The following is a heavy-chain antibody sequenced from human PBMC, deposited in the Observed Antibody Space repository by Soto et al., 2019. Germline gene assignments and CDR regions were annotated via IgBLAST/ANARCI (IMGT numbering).Heavy chain of an antibody. V-gene: IGHV3-23*01. CDR1: DSTIRRYA. J-gene: IGHJ3*01. CDR3: AKNGDFDYDAFDV. D-gene: IGHD3-16*01. CDR2: ITGNSARI. Sequence: PGGSLRLSCAASDSTIRRYAMSWVRQAPGKGLERVSGITGNSARIYYADSVKGRFSISRDNSKNTLYLQMDTLRAEDTAVYYCAKNGDFDYDAFDVWGQGTVVTVSS.